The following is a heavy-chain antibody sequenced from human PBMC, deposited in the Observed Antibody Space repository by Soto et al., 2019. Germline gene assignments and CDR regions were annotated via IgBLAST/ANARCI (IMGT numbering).Heavy chain of an antibody. J-gene: IGHJ3*02. CDR1: GITSCTFA. CDR3: AKQQTPNAFGI. Sequence: GGALSLSRAPSGITSCTFAVFWVRRAAGEGLDWVSPVSGRDGSTYCADSVKGRFTTSRDNSMISLSLQMNSLTAEHTALYFCAKQQTPNAFGIWGKRTM. CDR2: VSGRDGST. V-gene: IGHV3-23*01. D-gene: IGHD6-13*01.